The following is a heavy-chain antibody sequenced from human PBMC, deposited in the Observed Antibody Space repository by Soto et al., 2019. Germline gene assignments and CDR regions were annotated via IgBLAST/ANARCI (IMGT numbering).Heavy chain of an antibody. J-gene: IGHJ6*02. D-gene: IGHD3-3*01. CDR2: ISAYNGKT. Sequence: GASVKVSCKASGYTLINYGITWVRQAPGQGLEWMGWISAYNGKTYYAQKFQGRVTMTTDTSTSTAYMELRSLRSDDTAVYYCARVQGSGTIFGVVNLFGRYGMDVWGQGTTVTVSS. V-gene: IGHV1-18*01. CDR1: GYTLINYG. CDR3: ARVQGSGTIFGVVNLFGRYGMDV.